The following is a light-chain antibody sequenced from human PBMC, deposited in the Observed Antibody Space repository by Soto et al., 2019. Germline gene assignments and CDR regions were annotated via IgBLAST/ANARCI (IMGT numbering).Light chain of an antibody. V-gene: IGLV2-11*01. CDR2: DVS. J-gene: IGLJ2*01. CDR3: CSYAGSYVV. Sequence: QSVLTQPRSVSGSPGQSVTISCTGTSSDVGGYNYVSWYQQHPGKAPKLMIYDVSKRPSGVLDRFSGSKSGNTASLTISGLQAEDEADYYCCSYAGSYVVFGGGTKVTVL. CDR1: SSDVGGYNY.